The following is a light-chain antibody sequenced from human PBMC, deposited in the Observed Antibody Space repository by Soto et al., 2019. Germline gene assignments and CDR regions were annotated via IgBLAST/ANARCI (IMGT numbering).Light chain of an antibody. CDR2: GAS. CDR3: QQYGTSPPLT. J-gene: IGKJ4*01. Sequence: EIVLVQSPGTLSLSPGERATLSCRASQSLAGNYLAWYQQKPGQAPRLLIDGASTRATGTPDRFSGSGSGTDFTLTISRQEHEDFAMYYCQQYGTSPPLTFCGGTKVEIK. CDR1: QSLAGNY. V-gene: IGKV3-20*01.